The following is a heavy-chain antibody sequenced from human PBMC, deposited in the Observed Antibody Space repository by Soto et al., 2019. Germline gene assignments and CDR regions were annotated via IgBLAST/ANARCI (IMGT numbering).Heavy chain of an antibody. CDR3: ASSGAGGGYYGMDV. Sequence: QVQLQESGPGLVKPSETLSLTCTVSGGSISSYYWSWIRQPPGKGLEWIGYIYYSGSTNYNPSLKSRVTISVDTSRNQFSLKLSSVTAADTAVYYCASSGAGGGYYGMDVWGQGTTVTVSS. J-gene: IGHJ6*02. CDR1: GGSISSYY. D-gene: IGHD3-10*01. V-gene: IGHV4-59*01. CDR2: IYYSGST.